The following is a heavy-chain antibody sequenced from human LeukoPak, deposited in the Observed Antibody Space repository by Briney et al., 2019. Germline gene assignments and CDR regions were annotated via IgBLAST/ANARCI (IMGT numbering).Heavy chain of an antibody. J-gene: IGHJ6*03. Sequence: GRSLRLSCAASGFTFSSCAMHWVRQAPGKGLEWVAVISYDGMNKYYADSVKGRFTISRDNSKNTLFLQVSSLRPEDTAVYYCARDASSSWYFHYYMDVWGKGTTVTVSS. CDR2: ISYDGMNK. CDR1: GFTFSSCA. V-gene: IGHV3-30*15. D-gene: IGHD6-13*01. CDR3: ARDASSSWYFHYYMDV.